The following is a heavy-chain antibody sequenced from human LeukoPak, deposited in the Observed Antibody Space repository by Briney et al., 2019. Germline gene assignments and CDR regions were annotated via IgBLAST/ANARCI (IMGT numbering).Heavy chain of an antibody. J-gene: IGHJ4*02. CDR2: INQDGSEK. CDR1: GFTFTTYW. Sequence: PGGSLRLSCAAPGFTFTTYWMSWVRQAPGKGLEWVANINQDGSEKKYVDSVRGRFTISRDNAKNSLYLQMNSLRAGDTAVYYCARLGYSGYSDLAYWGQGTLVTVSS. CDR3: ARLGYSGYSDLAY. V-gene: IGHV3-7*01. D-gene: IGHD5-12*01.